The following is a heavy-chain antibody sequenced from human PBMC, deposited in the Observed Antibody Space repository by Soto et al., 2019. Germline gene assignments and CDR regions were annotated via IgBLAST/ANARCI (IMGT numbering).Heavy chain of an antibody. CDR3: AKNYRGGYSSRSYGMDV. J-gene: IGHJ6*02. CDR2: ISGSGGST. Sequence: GSLRLACAASGFTFSSYAMSWVRQAPGKGLEWVSAISGSGGSTYYADSVKGRFTISRDNSKNTLYLQMNSLRAEDTAVYYCAKNYRGGYSSRSYGMDVWGQGTTVTVSS. CDR1: GFTFSSYA. D-gene: IGHD6-13*01. V-gene: IGHV3-23*01.